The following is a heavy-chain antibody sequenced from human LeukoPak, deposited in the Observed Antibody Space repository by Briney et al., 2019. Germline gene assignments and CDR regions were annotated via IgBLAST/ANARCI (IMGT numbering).Heavy chain of an antibody. CDR2: ISYDGSNK. J-gene: IGHJ4*02. Sequence: GGSLRLSCAASGFTFSSYAMHWVRQAPGKGLEWVAVISYDGSNKYYADSVKGRFTISRDNAKNSLYLQMNSLRAEDTAVYYCARGVPYASWSGPHYSGYWGQGTLVTVSS. CDR3: ARGVPYASWSGPHYSGY. CDR1: GFTFSSYA. D-gene: IGHD3-3*01. V-gene: IGHV3-30-3*01.